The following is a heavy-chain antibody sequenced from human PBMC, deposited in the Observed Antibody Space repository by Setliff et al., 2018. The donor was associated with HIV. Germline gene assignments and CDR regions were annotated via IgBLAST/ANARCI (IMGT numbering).Heavy chain of an antibody. CDR1: GYNFNNYW. CDR3: AKAGGDS. CDR2: IYPSDSDT. J-gene: IGHJ5*01. Sequence: PGESLKISCRGFGYNFNNYWIDWVRQMPGKGLEWMGTIYPSDSDTKYNPSCQGHVSISADRSIGTTYLQWSSLRASDTAMYYCAKAGGDSWGQGTLVTVSS. D-gene: IGHD3-10*01. V-gene: IGHV5-51*01.